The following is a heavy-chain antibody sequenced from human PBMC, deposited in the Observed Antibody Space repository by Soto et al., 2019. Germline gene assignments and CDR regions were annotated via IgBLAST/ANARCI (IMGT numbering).Heavy chain of an antibody. V-gene: IGHV1-18*01. CDR2: ISAYNGNT. CDR1: GYTFTSYG. D-gene: IGHD2-15*01. CDR3: ARGGYCSGGSCWGYYMDV. Sequence: ASVKVSCKASGYTFTSYGISWVRQAPGQRLEWMGWISAYNGNTNYAQKLQGRVTMTTDTSTSTAYMELRSLRSDDTAVYYCARGGYCSGGSCWGYYMDVWGKGTTVTVSS. J-gene: IGHJ6*03.